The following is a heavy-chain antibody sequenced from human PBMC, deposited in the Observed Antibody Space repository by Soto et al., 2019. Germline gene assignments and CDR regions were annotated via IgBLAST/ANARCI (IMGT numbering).Heavy chain of an antibody. CDR1: GFTVSSNY. Sequence: GGSLRLSCAASGFTVSSNYMSWVRQAPGKGLEWVSVIYSGGSTYYADSVKGRFTISRDNSKNTLYLQMNSLRAEDTAVYYCARNLLARPPNANWFDPWGQGTLVTVSS. D-gene: IGHD6-6*01. CDR2: IYSGGST. J-gene: IGHJ5*02. CDR3: ARNLLARPPNANWFDP. V-gene: IGHV3-66*01.